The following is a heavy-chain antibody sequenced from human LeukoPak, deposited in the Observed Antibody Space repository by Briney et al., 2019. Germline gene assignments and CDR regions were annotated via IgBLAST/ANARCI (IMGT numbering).Heavy chain of an antibody. D-gene: IGHD2-2*01. J-gene: IGHJ4*02. CDR2: INPNSGGT. CDR1: GYTFTGYY. CDR3: ATSLLWNGFDY. V-gene: IGHV1-2*04. Sequence: ASVKVSCKASGYTFTGYYMHWVRQAPGQGLEWVGWINPNSGGTNYAQKFQGWVTMTRDTSISTAYMELSRLRSDDTAVYYCATSLLWNGFDYWGQGTLVTVSS.